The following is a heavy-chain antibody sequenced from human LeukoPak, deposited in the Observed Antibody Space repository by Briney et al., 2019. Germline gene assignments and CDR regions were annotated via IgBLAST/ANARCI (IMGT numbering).Heavy chain of an antibody. CDR1: GASFNSDDQY. D-gene: IGHD2-2*01. Sequence: SETLSLTCTVSGASFNSDDQYWSWIRQPPGKGLEWIGEINHSGSTNYNPSLKSRVTISVDTSKNQFSLKLSSVTAADTAVYYCARGGEDIVVVPAARSHWFDPWGQGTLVTVSS. CDR2: INHSGST. J-gene: IGHJ5*02. CDR3: ARGGEDIVVVPAARSHWFDP. V-gene: IGHV4-34*01.